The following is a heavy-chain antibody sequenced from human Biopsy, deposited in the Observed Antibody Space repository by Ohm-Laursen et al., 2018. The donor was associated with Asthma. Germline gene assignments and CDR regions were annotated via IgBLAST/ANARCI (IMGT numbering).Heavy chain of an antibody. J-gene: IGHJ4*02. CDR3: ARDVMEWYLPAFDF. CDR1: GFTFSSYG. Sequence: SLRLSCAASGFTFSSYGMHWVRQAPGKGLEWVAVIWYDGSNKYYADSVKGRFTISRDNSKNTLYLQMNSLRPDDTAVYYCARDVMEWYLPAFDFWGQGTLVTVSS. V-gene: IGHV3-33*01. D-gene: IGHD3-3*01. CDR2: IWYDGSNK.